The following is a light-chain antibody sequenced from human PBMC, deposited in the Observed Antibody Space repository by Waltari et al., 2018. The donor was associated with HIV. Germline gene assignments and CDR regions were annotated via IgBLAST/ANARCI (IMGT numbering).Light chain of an antibody. CDR3: CSYAGSSTYV. CDR1: SSDVGDYNS. CDR2: DVS. Sequence: QSALTQPASVSGSPGQSITFSCIGTSSDVGDYNSVSWYQQLPGKAPRLMIYDVSKRPSGVSNRFSGSKSGNTASLTISGLQADDEAYYYCCSYAGSSTYVFGTGTKVTVL. V-gene: IGLV2-23*02. J-gene: IGLJ1*01.